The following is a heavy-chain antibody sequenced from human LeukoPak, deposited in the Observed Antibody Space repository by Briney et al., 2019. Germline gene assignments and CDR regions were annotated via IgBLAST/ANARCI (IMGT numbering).Heavy chain of an antibody. CDR3: ARVGDCSSTSCHNWFDP. J-gene: IGHJ5*02. D-gene: IGHD2-2*01. Sequence: SETLSLTCAVYGGSFSGYYWSWIRQPPGKGLEWIGKINHSGSTNYNPSLKSRVTISVDTSKNQFSLKLSSVTAADTAVYYCARVGDCSSTSCHNWFDPWGQGTLVTVSS. CDR2: INHSGST. CDR1: GGSFSGYY. V-gene: IGHV4-34*01.